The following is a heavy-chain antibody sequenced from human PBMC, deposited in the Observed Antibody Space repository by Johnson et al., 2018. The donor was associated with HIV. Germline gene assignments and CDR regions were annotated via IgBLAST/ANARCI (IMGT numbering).Heavy chain of an antibody. CDR1: GFTFSGYW. CDR3: ARDGYNYAFDI. Sequence: VQLVESGGGLVQPGGSLRLSCAASGFTFSGYWMSWVRQAPGKGLEWVANIKQDGSEKYYADSVKGRFTISRDNSKNTLYLQMNSLRAEDTAVYYCARDGYNYAFDIWGQGTMVTVSS. J-gene: IGHJ3*02. D-gene: IGHD5-24*01. CDR2: IKQDGSEK. V-gene: IGHV3-7*01.